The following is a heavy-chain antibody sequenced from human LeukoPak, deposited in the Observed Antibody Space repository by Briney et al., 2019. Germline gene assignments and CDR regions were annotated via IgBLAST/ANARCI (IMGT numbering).Heavy chain of an antibody. CDR3: ARGSGWYQNWYFDL. V-gene: IGHV3-13*01. CDR2: IGTAGDT. J-gene: IGHJ2*01. D-gene: IGHD6-19*01. CDR1: GFTFSSYD. Sequence: GGSLRLSCAASGFTFSSYDMHWVRQATGKGLEWVSAIGTAGDTYYPGSVKGRFTISRENAKNSLYLQMNSLRAGDTAVYYCARGSGWYQNWYFDLWGRGTLVTVSS.